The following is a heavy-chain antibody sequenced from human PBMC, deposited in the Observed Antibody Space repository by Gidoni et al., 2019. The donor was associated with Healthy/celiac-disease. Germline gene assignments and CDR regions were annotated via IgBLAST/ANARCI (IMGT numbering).Heavy chain of an antibody. V-gene: IGHV3-30*04. CDR1: GFTFSSYA. CDR3: ARSSQVGAPRFDP. D-gene: IGHD1-26*01. Sequence: QVQLVESGGGVVQPGRSLRLSCAASGFTFSSYAMHWVRQAPGNGLEWVAVISYDGSNKYYADSVKGRFTISRDNSKNTLYLQMNSLRAEDTAVYYCARSSQVGAPRFDPWGQGTLVTVSS. CDR2: ISYDGSNK. J-gene: IGHJ5*02.